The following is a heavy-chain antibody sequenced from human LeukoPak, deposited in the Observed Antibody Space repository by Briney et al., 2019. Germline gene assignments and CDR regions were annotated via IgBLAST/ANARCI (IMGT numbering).Heavy chain of an antibody. V-gene: IGHV3-74*01. CDR3: ASGSSTSCYD. CDR1: GFTFSSYW. Sequence: GGSLRISCAAPGFTFSSYWMHWVRQAPGKGLVWVSRIKTVGSSTSYADSVKGRFTISRDNAKNTLYLQMNSLRAEATAVYYCASGSSTSCYDWGQGTLVTVSS. D-gene: IGHD2-2*01. CDR2: IKTVGSST. J-gene: IGHJ4*02.